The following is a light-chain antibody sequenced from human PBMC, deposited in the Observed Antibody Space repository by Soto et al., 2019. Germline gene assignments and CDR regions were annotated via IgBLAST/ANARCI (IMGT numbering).Light chain of an antibody. CDR1: SCNIGAGYD. J-gene: IGLJ2*01. V-gene: IGLV1-40*01. CDR3: QSYDSSLSGVV. Sequence: QSVLTQPPSVSGAPGQRVTISCTGSSCNIGAGYDVHWYQQLPGTAPKLLIYGNSNRPSGVPDRFSGSKSGTSASLAITGRQAEDEADYYCQSYDSSLSGVVFGGGTKLTVL. CDR2: GNS.